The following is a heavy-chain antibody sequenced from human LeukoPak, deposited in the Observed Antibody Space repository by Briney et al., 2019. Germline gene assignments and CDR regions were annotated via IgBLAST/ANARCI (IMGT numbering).Heavy chain of an antibody. V-gene: IGHV3-48*03. CDR3: ARSGGADKPFDL. J-gene: IGHJ4*01. D-gene: IGHD2-15*01. Sequence: GGSLRLSCVDSGFIFSTSELNWVRQAPGKGPEWVSHISDKGGITYAASVNGRFTISRDNAKNSLYLRMTSLRAEDTAVYYCARSGGADKPFDLWGHGTLVTVSS. CDR1: GFIFSTSE. CDR2: ISDKGGI.